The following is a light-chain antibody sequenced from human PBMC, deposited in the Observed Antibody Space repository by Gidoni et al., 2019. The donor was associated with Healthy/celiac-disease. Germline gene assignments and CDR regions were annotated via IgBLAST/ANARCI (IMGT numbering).Light chain of an antibody. J-gene: IGKJ2*01. Sequence: DIVMTQSPDSLAVSLGERATINCKSSQSVVYSSNNKNYLAWYQQKPGQPPKLLIYWASTRESGVPDRFSGSGSGTDFTLTISSLQAEDVAVYYCQQYYSTPYTFGQGTKLDIK. CDR1: QSVVYSSNNKNY. CDR3: QQYYSTPYT. CDR2: WAS. V-gene: IGKV4-1*01.